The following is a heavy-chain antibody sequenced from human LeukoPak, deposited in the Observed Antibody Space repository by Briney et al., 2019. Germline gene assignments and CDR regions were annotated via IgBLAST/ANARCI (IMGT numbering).Heavy chain of an antibody. CDR1: GFTFSNFG. D-gene: IGHD6-13*01. V-gene: IGHV3-30*02. Sequence: GGSLRLFCTASGFTFSNFGMHWVRQAPGKGLEWVAFIQNNGNNKYYADSVKGRFTTSRDNSKNTLYLQMNSLRSEDTAVYFCAKVDSSSWGIFDYWGQGTLVAVSS. CDR2: IQNNGNNK. J-gene: IGHJ4*02. CDR3: AKVDSSSWGIFDY.